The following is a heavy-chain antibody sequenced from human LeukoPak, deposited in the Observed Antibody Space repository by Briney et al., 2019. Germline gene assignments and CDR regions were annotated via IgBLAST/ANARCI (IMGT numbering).Heavy chain of an antibody. J-gene: IGHJ4*02. D-gene: IGHD6-19*01. V-gene: IGHV4-39*02. CDR1: GGSIRISSHY. CDR3: AAPGRAYSSGWYYFDY. Sequence: ASETLSLTCTVSGGSIRISSHYWGWVRQPPGKGPEWIGSIYYSGSTYYNPSLKSRVTISADTSKNHFSLKLTSVTAADTAVYYCAAPGRAYSSGWYYFDYWGQGTLVTVSS. CDR2: IYYSGST.